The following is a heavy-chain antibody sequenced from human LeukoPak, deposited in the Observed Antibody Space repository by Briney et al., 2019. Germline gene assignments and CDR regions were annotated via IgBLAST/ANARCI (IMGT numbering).Heavy chain of an antibody. V-gene: IGHV3-15*01. CDR3: TTYSSGSCPF. CDR2: IYRSGNSEKR. J-gene: IGHJ4*02. Sequence: PGGTQRLFHAASVITLSNPWTTWVSDAPGKGLEWVSRIYRSGNSEKRNYGAPVKSRITMAKDDSKNTLYLQMNSLKTEDTAVYYCTTYSSGSCPFWGQGTLVTVSS. D-gene: IGHD6-19*01. CDR1: VITLSNPW.